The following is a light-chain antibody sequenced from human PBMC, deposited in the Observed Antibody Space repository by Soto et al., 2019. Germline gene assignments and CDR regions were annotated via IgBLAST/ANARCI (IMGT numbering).Light chain of an antibody. J-gene: IGLJ1*01. V-gene: IGLV2-23*02. CDR1: SSDVGRYNL. CDR2: EVS. Sequence: QSVLTQPASVSGCPGQSITISCTGTSSDVGRYNLVSWYQQHPGKAPKLMIYEVSKRLSRVSNRFSGSKSGNTASLTISGLHVEDEADYYSCSYAGSSTYVSGTGTKVTVL. CDR3: CSYAGSSTYV.